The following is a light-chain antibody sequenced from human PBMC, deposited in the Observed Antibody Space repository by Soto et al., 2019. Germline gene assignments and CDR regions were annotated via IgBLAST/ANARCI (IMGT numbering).Light chain of an antibody. V-gene: IGKV3-11*01. CDR3: QSRGIWPPGAT. CDR1: QSINNY. Sequence: EIVLTQSPVTLSLSPGERATLSCRASQSINNYLAWYQQKPGQPPRLLIYDASNRATAIPVRFSGSGSVTHFTLTISSLEPEDSASYYCQSRGIWPPGATFGGRTKVEIK. J-gene: IGKJ4*01. CDR2: DAS.